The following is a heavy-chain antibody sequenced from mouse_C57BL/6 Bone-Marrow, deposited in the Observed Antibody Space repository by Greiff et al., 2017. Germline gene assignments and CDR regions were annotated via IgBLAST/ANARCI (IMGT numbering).Heavy chain of an antibody. CDR3: TRHDCGSSYVLYALDY. D-gene: IGHD1-1*01. Sequence: EVKLVESGGGLVQPGGSMKLSCAASGFTFSDAWMDWVRQSPEKGLEWVAEIRNKANNHATYYAESVKGRFTISRDDSKSSAYLQMNSLRAEDTGIYYCTRHDCGSSYVLYALDYWGQGTSVTVSS. CDR2: IRNKANNHAT. V-gene: IGHV6-6*01. J-gene: IGHJ4*01. CDR1: GFTFSDAW.